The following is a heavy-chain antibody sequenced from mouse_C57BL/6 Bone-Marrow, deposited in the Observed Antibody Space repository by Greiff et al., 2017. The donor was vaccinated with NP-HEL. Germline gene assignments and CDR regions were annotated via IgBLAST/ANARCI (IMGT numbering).Heavy chain of an antibody. CDR3: ARGFITTSYYYAMDY. D-gene: IGHD1-1*01. V-gene: IGHV14-2*01. CDR2: IDPEDGET. J-gene: IGHJ4*01. Sequence: EVQLQESGAELVKPGASVKLSCTASGFNIKDYYMHWVKQRTEQGLEWIGRIDPEDGETKYAPKFQGKATITADTSSNTAYLQLSSLTSEDTAVYYCARGFITTSYYYAMDYWGQGTSVTVSS. CDR1: GFNIKDYY.